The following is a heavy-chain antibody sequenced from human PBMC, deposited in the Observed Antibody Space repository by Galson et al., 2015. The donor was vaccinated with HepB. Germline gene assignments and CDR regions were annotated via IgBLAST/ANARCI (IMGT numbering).Heavy chain of an antibody. CDR1: GYTFTSYG. CDR3: ARGVWAGQYYYYYMDV. V-gene: IGHV1-18*01. CDR2: ISAYNGNT. D-gene: IGHD3-16*01. Sequence: SVKVSCKASGYTFTSYGISWVRQAPGQGLEWMGWISAYNGNTNYAQKLQGRVTMTTDTSTSTAYMELRSLRSDDTAVYYCARGVWAGQYYYYYMDVWGKGTTVTVSS. J-gene: IGHJ6*03.